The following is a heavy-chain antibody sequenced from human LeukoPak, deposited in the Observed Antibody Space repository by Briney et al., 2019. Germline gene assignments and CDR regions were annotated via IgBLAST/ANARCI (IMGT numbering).Heavy chain of an antibody. J-gene: IGHJ4*02. V-gene: IGHV3-21*01. D-gene: IGHD4-23*01. CDR1: GFTFSSYS. CDR3: ARDGDYGGHNFDY. Sequence: GGSLRLSCAASGFTFSSYSMNWVRQAPGKGLEWVSSISSSSSYIYYADSVKGRFTISRDNAKNSLYLQMNSLRAEDTAVYYCARDGDYGGHNFDYWGQGTLVTVSS. CDR2: ISSSSSYI.